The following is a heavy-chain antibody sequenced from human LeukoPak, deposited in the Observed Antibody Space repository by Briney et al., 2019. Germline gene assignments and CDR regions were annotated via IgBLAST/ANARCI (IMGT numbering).Heavy chain of an antibody. D-gene: IGHD1-7*01. V-gene: IGHV1-8*01. J-gene: IGHJ6*03. CDR1: GYTFTSYD. Sequence: ASVKVSCKASGYTFTSYDINWVRQATGQGLEWMGWMNPNSGNTGYAQKFQGRVTMTRNTSISTAYMELSSLRSGDTAVYYCARGARGYNWNLPYYYYYYYMDVWGKGTTVTVSS. CDR2: MNPNSGNT. CDR3: ARGARGYNWNLPYYYYYYYMDV.